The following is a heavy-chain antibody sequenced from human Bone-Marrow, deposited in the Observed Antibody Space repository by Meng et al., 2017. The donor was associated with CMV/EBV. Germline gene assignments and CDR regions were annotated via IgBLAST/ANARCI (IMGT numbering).Heavy chain of an antibody. CDR2: IIPILGIA. Sequence: SVKVSCKASGGTFSNYAISWVRQAPGQGLEWMGGIIPILGIANYAQKFQGRVTITADKSTSTAYMELSSLRSEDTAVYYCVRDLGGSYPNWGQGTLVTVSS. CDR1: GGTFSNYA. D-gene: IGHD1-26*01. CDR3: VRDLGGSYPN. V-gene: IGHV1-69*10. J-gene: IGHJ4*02.